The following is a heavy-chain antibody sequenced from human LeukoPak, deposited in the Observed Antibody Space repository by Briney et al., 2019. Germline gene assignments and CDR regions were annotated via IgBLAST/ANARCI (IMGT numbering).Heavy chain of an antibody. CDR2: IWYDGSNK. CDR3: ARGDYVWGSYRYRFDY. J-gene: IGHJ4*02. CDR1: GFTFSSYG. V-gene: IGHV3-33*01. D-gene: IGHD3-16*02. Sequence: GGSLRLSCAASGFTFSSYGIHWVRQAPGKGLEWVAVIWYDGSNKYYADSVKGRFTISRDNSKNTLYLQMNSLRAEDTAVYYCARGDYVWGSYRYRFDYWGQGTLVIVSS.